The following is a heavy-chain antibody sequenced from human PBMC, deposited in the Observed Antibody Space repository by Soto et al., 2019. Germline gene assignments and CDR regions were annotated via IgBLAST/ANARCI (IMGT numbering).Heavy chain of an antibody. CDR3: ATGSQDSSGYYHYFDY. CDR2: FDPEDGET. Sequence: ASVKVSCKVSGYTLTELSMHWVRQAPGKGLEWMGGFDPEDGETIYAQKFQGRVTMTEDTSTDTAYMELSSLRFEDTAVYYCATGSQDSSGYYHYFDYWGQGTLVTVSS. V-gene: IGHV1-24*01. J-gene: IGHJ4*02. D-gene: IGHD3-22*01. CDR1: GYTLTELS.